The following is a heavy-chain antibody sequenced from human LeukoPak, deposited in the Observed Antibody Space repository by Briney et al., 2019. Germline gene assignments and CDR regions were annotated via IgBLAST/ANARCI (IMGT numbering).Heavy chain of an antibody. CDR1: GGSISSGSYY. CDR3: AGNYYGSGSYYSEDRY. J-gene: IGHJ4*02. Sequence: PSETLSLTCTVSGGSISSGSYYWSWIRQPAGKGLEWIGRIYTSGSTNYNPSLKSRVTISVDTSKKQFSLKLSSVTAADTAVYYCAGNYYGSGSYYSEDRYWGQGTLVTVSS. CDR2: IYTSGST. D-gene: IGHD3-10*01. V-gene: IGHV4-61*02.